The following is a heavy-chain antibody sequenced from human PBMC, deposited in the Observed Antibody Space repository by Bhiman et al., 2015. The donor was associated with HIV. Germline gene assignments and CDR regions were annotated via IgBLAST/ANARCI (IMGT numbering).Heavy chain of an antibody. V-gene: IGHV3-30*02. J-gene: IGHJ4*02. Sequence: QVHLVDSGGGVVQPGGSLRLSCAASGFTFTTYGMHWVRQAPGKGLEWVAFIRYDGRNKYYADSVKGRFTISRDSSKKTLYLQMNSLRAEDTAVYYCARADSSGYFLRELDYWGQGALVTVSS. CDR2: IRYDGRNK. CDR3: ARADSSGYFLRELDY. CDR1: GFTFTTYG. D-gene: IGHD3-22*01.